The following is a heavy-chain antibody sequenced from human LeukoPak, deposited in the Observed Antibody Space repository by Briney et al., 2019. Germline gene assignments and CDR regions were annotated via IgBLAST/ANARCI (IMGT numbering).Heavy chain of an antibody. CDR3: ARDGHDYSNPHPNYYYYMDV. Sequence: SQTLSLTCTVSGGSISSGSYYWSWIRQPAGKGLEWIGRIYTSGSTNYSPSLKSRVTISVDTSKNQFSLKLSSVTAADTAVYYCARDGHDYSNPHPNYYYYMDVWGKGTTVTVSS. J-gene: IGHJ6*03. CDR1: GGSISSGSYY. CDR2: IYTSGST. D-gene: IGHD4-11*01. V-gene: IGHV4-61*02.